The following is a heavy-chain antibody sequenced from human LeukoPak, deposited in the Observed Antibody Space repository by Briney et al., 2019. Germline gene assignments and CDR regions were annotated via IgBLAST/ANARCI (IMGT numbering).Heavy chain of an antibody. CDR3: ARELGGGAVALDY. CDR2: INAGNGNT. CDR1: GYTFTSYA. V-gene: IGHV1-3*01. D-gene: IGHD6-19*01. J-gene: IGHJ4*02. Sequence: ASVKVSCKASGYTFTSYAMHWVRQAPGQRLEWMGWINAGNGNTKYSQKFQGRVTITRDTSASTAYMELSSLRSEDTAVYYCARELGGGAVALDYWGQGTLVTVSS.